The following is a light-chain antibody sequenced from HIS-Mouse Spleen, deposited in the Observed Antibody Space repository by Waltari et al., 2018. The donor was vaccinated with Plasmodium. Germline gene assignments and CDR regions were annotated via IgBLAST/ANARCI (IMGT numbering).Light chain of an antibody. CDR2: GAS. CDR1: QSVSSN. J-gene: IGKJ3*01. V-gene: IGKV3-15*01. Sequence: EIVMTQSPATLSVSPGERATLSCRASQSVSSNLAWYQQKPGQAPRHLIYGASPRATGIPARFSGSGSGTEFTLTISSLQSEDFAVYYCQQYNNWSFTFGPGTKVDIK. CDR3: QQYNNWSFT.